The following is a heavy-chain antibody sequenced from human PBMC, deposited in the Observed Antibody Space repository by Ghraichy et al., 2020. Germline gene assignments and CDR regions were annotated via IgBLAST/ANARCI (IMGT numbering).Heavy chain of an antibody. V-gene: IGHV4-34*01. CDR3: ARRFEGRYDSSGYNLVDP. Sequence: SQTLSLTCAVYGGSFSGYYWSWIRQPPGKGLEWIGEINHSGSTNYNPSLKSRVTISVDTSKNQFSLKLSSVTAADTAVYYCARRFEGRYDSSGYNLVDPWGQGTLVTVSS. CDR1: GGSFSGYY. CDR2: INHSGST. J-gene: IGHJ5*02. D-gene: IGHD3-22*01.